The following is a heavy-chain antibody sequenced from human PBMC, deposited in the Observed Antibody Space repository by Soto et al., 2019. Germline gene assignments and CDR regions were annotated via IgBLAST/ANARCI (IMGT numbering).Heavy chain of an antibody. D-gene: IGHD6-19*01. Sequence: PGGSLRLSCAASGFTFSSYGMHWVRQAPGKGLEWVAVIWYDGSNKYYADSVKGRFTISRDNSKNTLYLQMNSLRAEDTAVYYCASFSGGWYAYYYYYMDVWGKGTTVTVCS. CDR3: ASFSGGWYAYYYYYMDV. J-gene: IGHJ6*03. V-gene: IGHV3-33*01. CDR1: GFTFSSYG. CDR2: IWYDGSNK.